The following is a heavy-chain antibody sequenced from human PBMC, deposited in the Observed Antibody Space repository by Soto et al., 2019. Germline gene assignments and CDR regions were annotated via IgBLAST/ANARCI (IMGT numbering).Heavy chain of an antibody. CDR3: ATGSNYYETSAFAY. V-gene: IGHV1-69*01. CDR2: IIPIFGTP. J-gene: IGHJ4*02. D-gene: IGHD3-22*01. CDR1: GDSFSSYA. Sequence: QVQLVQSVAEVKKPGSSVKVSCKASGDSFSSYAISWVRHAPGHGLEWMGRIIPIFGTPNYAQRVEGRVTITADESTSTANMELSSLRSDDTAVYYCATGSNYYETSAFAYWGQGTLVTVSS.